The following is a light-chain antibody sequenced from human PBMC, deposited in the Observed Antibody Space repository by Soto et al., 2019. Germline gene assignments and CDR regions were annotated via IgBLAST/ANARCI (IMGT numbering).Light chain of an antibody. CDR3: HQYNSYSWT. CDR1: QSISSW. J-gene: IGKJ1*01. V-gene: IGKV1-5*01. Sequence: DIQMTQSPSTLSASVGDRVTITCRASQSISSWFAWYQQKPGKAPKLLIYDASSLESGVPSRFSGSGSGTEFTLTISSLQPDDFATYYRHQYNSYSWTFGQGTKVDIK. CDR2: DAS.